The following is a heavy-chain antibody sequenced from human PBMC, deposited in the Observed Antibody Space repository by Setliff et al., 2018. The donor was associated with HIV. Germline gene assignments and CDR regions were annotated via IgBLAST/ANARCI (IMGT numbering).Heavy chain of an antibody. J-gene: IGHJ3*02. V-gene: IGHV3-30*02. CDR2: IRYDGSNK. CDR1: GFTFSSYG. CDR3: AKPPLDYGDYGGLGYAFDI. Sequence: GGSLRLSCAASGFTFSSYGMHWVRQAPGKGLEWVAFIRYDGSNKYYADSVKGRFTISRDNSKNTLYLQMNSLRAEDTAVYYCAKPPLDYGDYGGLGYAFDIWGQGTMVT. D-gene: IGHD4-17*01.